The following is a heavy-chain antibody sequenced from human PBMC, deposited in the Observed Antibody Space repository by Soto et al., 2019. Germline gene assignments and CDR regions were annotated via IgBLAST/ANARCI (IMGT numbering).Heavy chain of an antibody. J-gene: IGHJ6*02. D-gene: IGHD6-19*01. V-gene: IGHV3-30*18. CDR1: GFTFSSYG. CDR2: ISYDGRNK. Sequence: TGGSLRLSCAASGFTFSSYGTHWVRQAPGKGLGWVAVISYDGRNKYYADAVKGRFTISRDNSKNTLYLQMSSLRAEDTAVYYCVKDGSSGWPYFYDMDVWGQGTTVTVSS. CDR3: VKDGSSGWPYFYDMDV.